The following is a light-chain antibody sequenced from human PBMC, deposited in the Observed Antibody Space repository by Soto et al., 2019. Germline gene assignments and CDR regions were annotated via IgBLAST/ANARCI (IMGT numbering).Light chain of an antibody. CDR1: QSVGSNY. V-gene: IGKV3-20*01. CDR2: DAS. CDR3: QVYDRSPL. Sequence: EIVLTQSPDTLSLSPGERATLSCRASQSVGSNYLAWYQQKPGQAPRLLMFDASGRASAIPDRFTGSGSGTDFTLTISSLEPEDFGVYYCQVYDRSPLFGGGTKVEI. J-gene: IGKJ4*01.